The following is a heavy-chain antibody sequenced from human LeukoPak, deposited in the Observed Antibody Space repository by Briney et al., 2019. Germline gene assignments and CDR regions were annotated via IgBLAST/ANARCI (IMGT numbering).Heavy chain of an antibody. V-gene: IGHV3-23*01. CDR1: GFTFSSHA. J-gene: IGHJ4*02. Sequence: GGSLRLSCAASGFTFSSHAMTWVRQAPGKGLEWVSAISPTSNSIHYADSVKGRFTVSRDNSKNTLYLQMDSLTAEDTAVYYCAKDHLLGFSSSWSVQDYWGQGTLVTVSS. CDR2: ISPTSNSI. CDR3: AKDHLLGFSSSWSVQDY. D-gene: IGHD6-13*01.